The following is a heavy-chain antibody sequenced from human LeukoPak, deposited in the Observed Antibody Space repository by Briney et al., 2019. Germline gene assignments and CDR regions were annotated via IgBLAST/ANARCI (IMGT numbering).Heavy chain of an antibody. CDR1: GGSISSYY. CDR3: ARDLYGSGSLS. Sequence: NSSETLSLTCTVSGGSISSYYWSWIRQPPGKGLEWIGYIYYSGSTNYNPSLKSRVTISVDTSKDQFSLKLSSVTAADTAVYYGARDLYGSGSLSWGQGTLVTVSS. D-gene: IGHD3-10*01. CDR2: IYYSGST. J-gene: IGHJ4*02. V-gene: IGHV4-59*01.